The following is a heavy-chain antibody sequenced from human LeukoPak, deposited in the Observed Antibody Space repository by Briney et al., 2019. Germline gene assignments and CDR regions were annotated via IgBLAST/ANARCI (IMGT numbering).Heavy chain of an antibody. CDR3: SGPQLDY. J-gene: IGHJ4*02. Sequence: ASVKVSCKASGYIFTSYGISWVRQAPGQGLEWMGWISVYNGNTNYPQRLQGRVTMTTDTSTTTAYMELRSLRSDDTAVYYCSGPQLDYWGQGTLVTVSS. CDR2: ISVYNGNT. V-gene: IGHV1-18*01. CDR1: GYIFTSYG. D-gene: IGHD1-26*01.